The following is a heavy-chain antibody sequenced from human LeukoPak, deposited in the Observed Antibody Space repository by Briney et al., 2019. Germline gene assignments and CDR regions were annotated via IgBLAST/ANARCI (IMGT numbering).Heavy chain of an antibody. CDR1: GGTFSSYA. CDR2: IIPILGIA. J-gene: IGHJ4*02. CDR3: ATTIHYSSSWPSFDY. V-gene: IGHV1-69*04. D-gene: IGHD6-13*01. Sequence: ASVKVSCKASGGTFSSYAISWVRQAPGQGLEWMGRIIPILGIANYAQKFQGRVTITADKSTSTAYMELSSLRSEDTAVYYCATTIHYSSSWPSFDYWGQGTLVTVSS.